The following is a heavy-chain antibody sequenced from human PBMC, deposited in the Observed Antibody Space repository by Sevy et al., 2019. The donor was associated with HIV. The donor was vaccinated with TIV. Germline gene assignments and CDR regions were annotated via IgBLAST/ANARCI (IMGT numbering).Heavy chain of an antibody. D-gene: IGHD1-7*01. CDR3: ARDGAFDLELSWLSYYYGMDV. CDR2: IWYDGSNK. CDR1: GFTFSSYG. V-gene: IGHV3-33*01. J-gene: IGHJ6*02. Sequence: GGSLRLSCAASGFTFSSYGMHWVRQAPGKGLEWVAVIWYDGSNKYYADSVKGRFTISRDNSKNTLYLQMNSLRAEDTAVYYCARDGAFDLELSWLSYYYGMDVWGQGTTVTVSS.